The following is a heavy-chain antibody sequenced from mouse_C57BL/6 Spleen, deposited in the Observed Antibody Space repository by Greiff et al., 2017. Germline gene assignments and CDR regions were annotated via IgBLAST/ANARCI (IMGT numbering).Heavy chain of an antibody. CDR1: GYTFTSYW. J-gene: IGHJ4*01. Sequence: VQLQQPGAELVRPGTSVKLSCKASGYTFTSYWMHWVKQRPGQGLEWIGVIDPSDSYTNYNQKFKGKATLTVDTSSSTAYMQLSSLTSEDSAVYYCARKTTVVEDAMDYWGQGTSVTVSS. CDR2: IDPSDSYT. V-gene: IGHV1-59*01. D-gene: IGHD1-1*01. CDR3: ARKTTVVEDAMDY.